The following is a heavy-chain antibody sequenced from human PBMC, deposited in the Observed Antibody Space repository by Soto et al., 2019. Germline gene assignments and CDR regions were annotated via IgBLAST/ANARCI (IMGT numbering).Heavy chain of an antibody. V-gene: IGHV3-7*03. D-gene: IGHD5-18*01. CDR1: GFTFSDRW. CDR3: ASHGEICRGSYCYRYFDA. J-gene: IGHJ4*02. CDR2: IKEDGTET. Sequence: EVQLVESGGGLVQPGGSLRLSCAASGFTFSDRWMNWVRQARGKGLEWVANIKEDGTETHYVDSVKGRFTISRDNAKNSLHLEMNNVKAEVTALYCCASHGEICRGSYCYRYFDAWGQGTLVTVSS.